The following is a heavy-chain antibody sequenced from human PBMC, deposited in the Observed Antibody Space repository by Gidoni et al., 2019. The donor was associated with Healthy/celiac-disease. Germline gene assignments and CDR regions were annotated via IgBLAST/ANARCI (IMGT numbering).Heavy chain of an antibody. J-gene: IGHJ4*02. CDR3: ASPNDYGDQSFDY. Sequence: QVQLQQWGAGLLKPSETLSLTCAVYGGSFSGYYWSWIRQPPGKGLEWIGEINHSGSTNYNPSLKSRVTISVDTSKNQFSLKLSSVTAADTAVYYCASPNDYGDQSFDYWGQGTLVTVSS. D-gene: IGHD4-17*01. CDR2: INHSGST. CDR1: GGSFSGYY. V-gene: IGHV4-34*01.